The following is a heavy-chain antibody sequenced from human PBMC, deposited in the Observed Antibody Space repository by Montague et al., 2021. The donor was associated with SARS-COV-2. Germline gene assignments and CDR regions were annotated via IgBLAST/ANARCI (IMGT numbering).Heavy chain of an antibody. V-gene: IGHV4-4*07. Sequence: SETLSLTCSVSGGSISSYYWSWIRQPAGKALEWIGRTYSNEDTTXDPSLKSRVTMSVDTSKNQFSLKMTSVSAADTAVYYCARHPPGYHYFYCLDVWGKGTTVTVSS. J-gene: IGHJ6*03. CDR3: ARHPPGYHYFYCLDV. D-gene: IGHD3-10*01. CDR1: GGSISSYY. CDR2: TYSNEDT.